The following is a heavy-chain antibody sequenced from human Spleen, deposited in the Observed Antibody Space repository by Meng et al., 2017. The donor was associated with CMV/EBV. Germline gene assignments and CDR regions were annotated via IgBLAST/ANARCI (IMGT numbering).Heavy chain of an antibody. D-gene: IGHD2-2*01. CDR1: GFTFSNYW. Sequence: GESLKISCAASGFTFSNYWMSWVRQAPGKGLEWVANIKQDGGEKFYVDSVKGRFTISRDNAKNSLHLQMNSLRAEDTAVYYCAREHFCSSSDCWQYPTYYFVSWGQGALVTVSS. V-gene: IGHV3-7*01. CDR2: IKQDGGEK. J-gene: IGHJ4*02. CDR3: AREHFCSSSDCWQYPTYYFVS.